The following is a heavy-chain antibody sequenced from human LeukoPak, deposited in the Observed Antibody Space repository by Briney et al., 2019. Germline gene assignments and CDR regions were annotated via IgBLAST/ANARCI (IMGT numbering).Heavy chain of an antibody. J-gene: IGHJ5*02. V-gene: IGHV1-8*01. Sequence: GASVKVSCKASGYTFTSYDINWVRQAPGQGLEWMRWMNPNSGNTGYAQKFQGRVTMTRNTSISTAYMELSSLRSEDTAVYYCARDAGYCSGGSCPYNWFDPWGQGTLVTVSS. CDR3: ARDAGYCSGGSCPYNWFDP. CDR1: GYTFTSYD. CDR2: MNPNSGNT. D-gene: IGHD2-15*01.